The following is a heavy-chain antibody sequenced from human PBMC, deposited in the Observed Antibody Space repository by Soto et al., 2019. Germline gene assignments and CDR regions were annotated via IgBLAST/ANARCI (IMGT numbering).Heavy chain of an antibody. CDR3: ATDLSITIFGVVTLDAFDI. J-gene: IGHJ3*02. Sequence: ASVKVSCKVSGYTLTELSMHWVRQAPGKGLEWMGGFDPEDGETIYAQKFQGRVTMTEDTSTDTAYMELSSLRSEDTAVYYCATDLSITIFGVVTLDAFDIWGQGTMVTVS. V-gene: IGHV1-24*01. CDR1: GYTLTELS. D-gene: IGHD3-3*01. CDR2: FDPEDGET.